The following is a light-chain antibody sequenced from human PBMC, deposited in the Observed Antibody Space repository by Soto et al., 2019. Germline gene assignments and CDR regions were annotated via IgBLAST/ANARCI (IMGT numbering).Light chain of an antibody. CDR2: DAS. CDR1: QSVGSN. CDR3: QQSNNWPKT. V-gene: IGKV3-15*01. Sequence: EIVMTQSPDTLSVSPGETATLSCRASQSVGSNLAWYQQKLGQAPRLLISDASTRAAGLPARFSGSGSGTEFTLTITSLQSEDFAVYYCQQSNNWPKTFGQGTKVDIK. J-gene: IGKJ1*01.